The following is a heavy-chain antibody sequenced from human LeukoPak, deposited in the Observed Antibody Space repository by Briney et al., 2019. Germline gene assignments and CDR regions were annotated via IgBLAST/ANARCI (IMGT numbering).Heavy chain of an antibody. D-gene: IGHD1-26*01. CDR2: MNPNSGNT. V-gene: IGHV1-8*01. CDR1: GYTFTSYD. CDR3: ARGQLGEWELPFDY. Sequence: ASVKVSCKASGYTFTSYDINWVRQATGPGLEWMGWMNPNSGNTGYAQKFQGRVTMTRNTSISTAYMELSSLRSEDTAVYYCARGQLGEWELPFDYWGQGTLVTVSS. J-gene: IGHJ4*02.